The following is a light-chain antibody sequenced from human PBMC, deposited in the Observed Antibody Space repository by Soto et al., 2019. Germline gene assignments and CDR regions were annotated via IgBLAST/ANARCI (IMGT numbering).Light chain of an antibody. Sequence: QSVLTQPPSVSAAPGQTVSISCSGSSSNIGNNYVSWYQQLPGAAPKPLIYETNRRPAGIPDRFSGSKSGTSATLGITGLQTADEADYYCGTWDTSLSAGRVFGPGTKVTVL. CDR3: GTWDTSLSAGRV. CDR1: SSNIGNNY. J-gene: IGLJ1*01. V-gene: IGLV1-51*02. CDR2: ETN.